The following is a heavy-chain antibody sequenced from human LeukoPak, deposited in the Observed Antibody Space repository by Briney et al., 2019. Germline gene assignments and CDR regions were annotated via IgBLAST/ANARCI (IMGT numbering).Heavy chain of an antibody. CDR1: GGSISSSSYY. Sequence: SETLSLTCTVSGGSISSSSYYWGWIRQPPGKGLEWIGRIYYSGSTYYNPSLKSRVTISVDTSKNQFSLKLSSVTAADTAVNYCARDYDYVWGSYRSFFDYWGQGTLVTVSS. V-gene: IGHV4-39*07. CDR3: ARDYDYVWGSYRSFFDY. J-gene: IGHJ4*02. D-gene: IGHD3-16*02. CDR2: IYYSGST.